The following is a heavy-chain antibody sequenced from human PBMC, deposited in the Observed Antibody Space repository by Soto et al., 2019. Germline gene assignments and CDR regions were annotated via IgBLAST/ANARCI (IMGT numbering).Heavy chain of an antibody. Sequence: GGSLRLSCAASGFTFSSYAMSWVRQAPGKGLEWVSAISGSGGSTYYADSVKGRFTISRDNSKNTLYLQMNSLRAEDTAVYYCAPRAGFGEWWGMDVWGQGTTVTVSS. CDR1: GFTFSSYA. CDR3: APRAGFGEWWGMDV. J-gene: IGHJ6*02. CDR2: ISGSGGST. V-gene: IGHV3-23*01. D-gene: IGHD3-10*01.